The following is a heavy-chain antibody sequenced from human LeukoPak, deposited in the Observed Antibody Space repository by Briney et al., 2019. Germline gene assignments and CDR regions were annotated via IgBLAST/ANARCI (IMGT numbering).Heavy chain of an antibody. V-gene: IGHV3-21*01. J-gene: IGHJ6*04. CDR2: ISSSSSYI. CDR1: GFTFSSYS. D-gene: IGHD7-27*01. CDR3: ARDQGVEPVYGDPYYYYGMDV. Sequence: PGGSLRLSCAASGFTFSSYSMNWVRQAPGKGLEWVSSISSSSSYIYYADSVKGRFTISRDNAKNSLYLQMNSLRAEDTAVYYCARDQGVEPVYGDPYYYYGMDVWGKGTTVTVSS.